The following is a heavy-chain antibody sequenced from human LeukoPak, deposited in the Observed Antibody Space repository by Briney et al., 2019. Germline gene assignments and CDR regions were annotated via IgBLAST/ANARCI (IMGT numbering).Heavy chain of an antibody. Sequence: GGSLRLSCAASGFTVSSNYMSWVRQAPGKGLEWVSVIYSGGRTYYADSVKGRFTISRDNSKNTLYLQMDSLRAEDTALYYCARDRMIVGTEGAFDIWGQGTMVTVSS. V-gene: IGHV3-53*01. J-gene: IGHJ3*02. D-gene: IGHD3-22*01. CDR1: GFTVSSNY. CDR3: ARDRMIVGTEGAFDI. CDR2: IYSGGRT.